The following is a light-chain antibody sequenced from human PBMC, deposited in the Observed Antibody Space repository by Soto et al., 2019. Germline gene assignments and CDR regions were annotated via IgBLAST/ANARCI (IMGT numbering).Light chain of an antibody. CDR3: NSYAGSNSFV. V-gene: IGLV2-8*01. J-gene: IGLJ1*01. Sequence: QSALTQPPSASGSPGQSVTISCTGTSSDVGAYNYVSWYQQPPGGAPKLVIFEVNKRPSGVPDRSSGSKSGNTASLTVSGLQTEDEADYYCNSYAGSNSFVFGTGTKLTVL. CDR2: EVN. CDR1: SSDVGAYNY.